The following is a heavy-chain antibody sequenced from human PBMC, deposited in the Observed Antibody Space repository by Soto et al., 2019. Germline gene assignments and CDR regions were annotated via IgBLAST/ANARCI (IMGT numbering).Heavy chain of an antibody. J-gene: IGHJ5*02. D-gene: IGHD1-26*01. CDR2: IYYSGRT. CDR1: GGSISRGGYY. CDR3: ARSGFP. Sequence: QVQLQESGPGLVKPSQTLSLTCTVSGGSISRGGYYWSWIRQHPGKGLEWIGYIYYSGRTYYNPSLKSRVTMSVDTATNKFTLNLGSVTAADAGVFDCARSGFPWSQGTLVTVTS. V-gene: IGHV4-31*03.